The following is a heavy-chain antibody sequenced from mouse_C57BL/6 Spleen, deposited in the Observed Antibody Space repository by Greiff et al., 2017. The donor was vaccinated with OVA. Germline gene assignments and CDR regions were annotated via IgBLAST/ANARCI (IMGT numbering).Heavy chain of an antibody. V-gene: IGHV14-1*01. CDR1: GYTFTSYW. D-gene: IGHD3-2*02. CDR2: IDPEDGDT. J-gene: IGHJ2*01. Sequence: VQLKQPGAELVKPGASVKLSCKASGYTFTSYWMHWVKQRPEQGLEWIGRIDPEDGDTEYAPKFQGKATMTADTSSNTAYLQLSSLTSEDTAVYCCTALPPPTAQAFDYWGQGTTLTVSS. CDR3: TALPPPTAQAFDY.